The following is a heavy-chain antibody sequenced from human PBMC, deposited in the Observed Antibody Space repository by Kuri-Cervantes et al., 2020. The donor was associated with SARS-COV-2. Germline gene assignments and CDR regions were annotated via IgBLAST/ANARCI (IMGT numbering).Heavy chain of an antibody. D-gene: IGHD2-2*02. V-gene: IGHV4-39*07. CDR1: GGSISSSSYY. CDR2: IYYSGST. J-gene: IGHJ4*02. CDR3: ARAARTAIPRLYFDY. Sequence: SETLSLTCTVSGGSISSSSYYWGWIRQPPGKGLEWIGSIYYSGSTYYNPSLKSRVTISVDTSKNQFSLKLSSVTAADTAVYYCARAARTAIPRLYFDYWGQGTLVTVSS.